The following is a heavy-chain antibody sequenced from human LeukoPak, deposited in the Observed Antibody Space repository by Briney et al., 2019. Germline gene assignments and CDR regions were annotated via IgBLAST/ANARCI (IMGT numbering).Heavy chain of an antibody. CDR3: AGAEWFGEPPSAFDI. J-gene: IGHJ3*02. CDR2: IYHSGST. CDR1: GGSISSSNW. V-gene: IGHV4-4*02. Sequence: SETLSLTCAVSGGSISSSNWWSWVRQPPGKGLEWIGEIYHSGSTNYNPSLKSRVTISVDKSKNQFSLKLSSVTAADTAVYYCAGAEWFGEPPSAFDIWGQGTMVTVSS. D-gene: IGHD3-10*01.